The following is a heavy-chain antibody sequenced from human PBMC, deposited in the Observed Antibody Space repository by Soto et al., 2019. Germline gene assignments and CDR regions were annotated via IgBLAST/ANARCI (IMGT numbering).Heavy chain of an antibody. V-gene: IGHV1-69*02. CDR2: IIPILGIA. Sequence: QVQLVQSGAEVKKPGSSVKVSCKASGGTFSSYTISWVRQAPGQGLEWMGRIIPILGIANYAQKFQGRVTISADKCTSTAYMEQSSLRSEATAVYYCARPARYGSGWSYWYFDLWGRGTLVTVSS. CDR3: ARPARYGSGWSYWYFDL. J-gene: IGHJ2*01. CDR1: GGTFSSYT. D-gene: IGHD6-19*01.